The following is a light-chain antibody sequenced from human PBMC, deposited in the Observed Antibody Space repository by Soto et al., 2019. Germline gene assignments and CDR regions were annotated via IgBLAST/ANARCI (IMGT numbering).Light chain of an antibody. Sequence: QSVLTQPPSASGTPGQRVTISCSGSSSNIGRNTVNWYQELPGTAPKLLIYGNDQRPSGVPDRFSGSKSGTSASLAISGLQSEDEADYYCAAWDASLNGPVFGGGTKLTVL. CDR2: GND. V-gene: IGLV1-44*01. CDR3: AAWDASLNGPV. CDR1: SSNIGRNT. J-gene: IGLJ3*02.